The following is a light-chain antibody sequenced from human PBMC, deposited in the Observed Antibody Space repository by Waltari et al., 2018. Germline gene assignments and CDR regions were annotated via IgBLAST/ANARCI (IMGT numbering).Light chain of an antibody. CDR2: GRT. J-gene: IGLJ3*02. CDR1: GSTTGAGYD. CDR3: QSYDTSLSVV. Sequence: QSVLTQPPSVSGAPGQRVTISCPGTGSTTGAGYDVPWYQRLPRAAPKLLIYGRTSRPLGVPARFFGSTSGTSASLAITGLQAEDEADYYCQSYDTSLSVVFGGGTKLTVL. V-gene: IGLV1-40*01.